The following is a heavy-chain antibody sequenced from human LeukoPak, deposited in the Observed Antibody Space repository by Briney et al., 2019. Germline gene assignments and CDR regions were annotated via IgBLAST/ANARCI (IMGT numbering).Heavy chain of an antibody. J-gene: IGHJ5*02. CDR2: INPNSGGT. D-gene: IGHD3-10*01. Sequence: GASVKVSCKASGYTFTGYYMHWVRQAPGQGLGWMGWINPNSGGTNYAQKFQGRVTMTRDTSISTAYMELSRLRSDDTAVYYCASFGKFYGSGSASDNWFDPWGQGTLVTVSS. V-gene: IGHV1-2*02. CDR1: GYTFTGYY. CDR3: ASFGKFYGSGSASDNWFDP.